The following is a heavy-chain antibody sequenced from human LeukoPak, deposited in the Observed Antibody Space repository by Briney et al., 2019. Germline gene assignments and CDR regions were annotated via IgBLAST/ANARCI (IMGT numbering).Heavy chain of an antibody. D-gene: IGHD5-24*01. V-gene: IGHV5-51*01. J-gene: IGHJ4*02. CDR2: IYPGDSDT. CDR3: ARHGRDGYTGVGPLDY. Sequence: WWSWIRQPPGKGQEWMGIIYPGDSDTRYSPSFQGQVTISADKSISTAYLQWSSLKASDTAMYYCARHGRDGYTGVGPLDYWGQGTLVTVSS. CDR1: W.